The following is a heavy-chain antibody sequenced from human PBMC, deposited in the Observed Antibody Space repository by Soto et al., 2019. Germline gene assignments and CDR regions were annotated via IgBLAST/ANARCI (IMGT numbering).Heavy chain of an antibody. D-gene: IGHD2-21*02. Sequence: QVQLVQSGAEVKKPRASVKVSCKASGYTFTTYNINWVRQATGQGLEWMGWMNPNSGNTGYAQKFQDRITLTRDTSITTAYMELSSLRSDDTAVYFCVRYGVAATYWGQGTLVTVSS. J-gene: IGHJ4*02. V-gene: IGHV1-8*01. CDR2: MNPNSGNT. CDR3: VRYGVAATY. CDR1: GYTFTTYN.